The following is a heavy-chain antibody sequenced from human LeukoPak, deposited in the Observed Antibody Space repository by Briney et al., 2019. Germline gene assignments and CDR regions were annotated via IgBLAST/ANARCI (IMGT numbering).Heavy chain of an antibody. CDR3: AKAVGTVTSSGYFDY. J-gene: IGHJ4*02. CDR1: GFTFSSYP. CDR2: ISGSGGST. V-gene: IGHV3-23*01. D-gene: IGHD4-17*01. Sequence: GGSLRLSCAASGFTFSSYPMSWVRQAPGKGLEWVSAISGSGGSTYYADSVKGRFTISRDNSKNTLYLQMNSLRAEDTAVYYCAKAVGTVTSSGYFDYWGQGTLVTVSS.